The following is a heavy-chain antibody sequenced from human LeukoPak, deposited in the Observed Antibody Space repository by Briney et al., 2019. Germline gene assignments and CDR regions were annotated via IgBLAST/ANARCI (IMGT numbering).Heavy chain of an antibody. CDR3: GRASLVKRSVDY. CDR1: GGSFSGYY. D-gene: IGHD6-13*01. CDR2: INHSGST. Sequence: PSETLSLTCAVYGGSFSGYYWSWIRQPPGKGLEWIGEINHSGSTNYNPSLKSRVTISVDTSKNQFSLKLSSVTAADTAVYYCGRASLVKRSVDYWGQGTLVTVSS. J-gene: IGHJ4*02. V-gene: IGHV4-34*01.